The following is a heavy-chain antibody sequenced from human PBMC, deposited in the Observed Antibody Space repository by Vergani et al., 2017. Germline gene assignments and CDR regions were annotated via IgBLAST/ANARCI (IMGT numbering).Heavy chain of an antibody. Sequence: QVQLQESGPGLVKPSQTLSLTCTVSGGSISSGDYYWSWIRQPPGKGLEWIGYIYYSGSTYYNPSLKSRGTISVDTSKNQFSLKLSSVTAADTAVYYCARDRNSGFGEPSYYYGMDVWGQGTTVTVSS. D-gene: IGHD3-10*01. CDR3: ARDRNSGFGEPSYYYGMDV. CDR1: GGSISSGDYY. CDR2: IYYSGST. V-gene: IGHV4-30-4*01. J-gene: IGHJ6*02.